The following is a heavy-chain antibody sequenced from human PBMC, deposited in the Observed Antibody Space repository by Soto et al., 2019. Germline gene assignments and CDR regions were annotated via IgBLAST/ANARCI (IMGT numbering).Heavy chain of an antibody. J-gene: IGHJ4*02. CDR3: GGGQYYFAY. CDR2: ISYDGSNK. D-gene: IGHD3-10*01. CDR1: GFPFSSYG. Sequence: QVQPVESGGGVVQPGRSLRLSCAASGFPFSSYGMHWVREAPGKGLEWVAVISYDGSNKYYADSVKGRFTISRDNSASTLYLQMNSLRPEDTALYYCGGGQYYFAYRGQGTLVTVSP. V-gene: IGHV3-30*03.